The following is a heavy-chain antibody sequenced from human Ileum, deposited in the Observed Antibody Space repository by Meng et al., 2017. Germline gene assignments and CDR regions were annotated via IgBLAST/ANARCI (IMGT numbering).Heavy chain of an antibody. CDR2: ISSSSSFI. J-gene: IGHJ6*02. CDR3: ARDNSHCGITTCSYQYYYMDV. D-gene: IGHD1-14*01. V-gene: IGHV3-21*02. Sequence: EVQLVESGGGLVKPGVSLRLSCTASGFSFSTYSMNWVRQAPGKGLEWVSSISSSSSFIHYADSVKGRFTISRDNAKNSLYLQMNSLRAEDTAVYYCARDNSHCGITTCSYQYYYMDVWGQGTTVTVSS. CDR1: GFSFSTYS.